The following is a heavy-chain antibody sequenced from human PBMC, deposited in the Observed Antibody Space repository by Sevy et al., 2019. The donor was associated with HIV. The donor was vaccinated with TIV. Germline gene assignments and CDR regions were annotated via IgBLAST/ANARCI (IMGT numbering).Heavy chain of an antibody. Sequence: ASVKVSCSTSGYTFSVHYIYWVRQAAGQGLEWMGWINPNTGDTNFSPKFQGRVTMTRNSSINTAYMELSRRTSADTAVYFCARLGVSDPSGQYYGGGADYFDYWGQGTLVTVSS. CDR1: GYTFSVHY. V-gene: IGHV1-2*02. CDR2: INPNTGDT. D-gene: IGHD3-22*01. J-gene: IGHJ4*02. CDR3: ARLGVSDPSGQYYGGGADYFDY.